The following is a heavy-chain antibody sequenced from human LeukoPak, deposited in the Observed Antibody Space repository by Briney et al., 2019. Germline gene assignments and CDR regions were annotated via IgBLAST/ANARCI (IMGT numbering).Heavy chain of an antibody. CDR2: LFHSGTR. D-gene: IGHD6-13*01. J-gene: IGHJ4*02. V-gene: IGHV4-59*08. CDR3: ARRRGWKQQLVYFDY. CDR1: GGSITSYY. Sequence: SETLSLTCTVSGGSITSYYWSWIRQPPGKGLEWIGYLFHSGTRRYNPSLKSRVTISADTTKNQIFLTLNSTTAADTAVYYCARRRGWKQQLVYFDYWGQGTLATASS.